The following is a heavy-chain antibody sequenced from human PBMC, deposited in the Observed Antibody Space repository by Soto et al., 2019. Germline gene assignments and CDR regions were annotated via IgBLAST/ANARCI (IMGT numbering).Heavy chain of an antibody. J-gene: IGHJ3*02. D-gene: IGHD3-9*01. Sequence: QLQQWGAGLLKPSETLSLTCFVSGGSFSTYYYNWIRQSPGTGLEWIGEINHSGSNNYSPSLKSRVTMSLDTSKNQFSLKLTSVTAADTAVYYCARGGSNDWQVAFDIWGQGTMVTVSS. CDR2: INHSGSN. CDR1: GGSFSTYY. CDR3: ARGGSNDWQVAFDI. V-gene: IGHV4-34*01.